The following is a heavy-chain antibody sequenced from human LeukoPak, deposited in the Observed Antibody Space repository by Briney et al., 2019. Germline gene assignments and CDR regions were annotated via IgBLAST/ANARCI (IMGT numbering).Heavy chain of an antibody. CDR1: GGSISSYY. J-gene: IGHJ4*02. CDR3: AGERGYSYGPSYFDY. Sequence: PSETLSLTCTVSGGSISSYYWSWIRQPPGKGLEWIGYIYYSGSTNYNPSLKSRVTISVDTSKNRFSLKLSSVTAADTAVYYCAGERGYSYGPSYFDYWGQGTLVTVSS. V-gene: IGHV4-59*01. CDR2: IYYSGST. D-gene: IGHD5-18*01.